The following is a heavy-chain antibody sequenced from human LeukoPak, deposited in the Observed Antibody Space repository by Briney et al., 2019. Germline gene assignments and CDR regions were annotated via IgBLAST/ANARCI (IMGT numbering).Heavy chain of an antibody. CDR1: GFTVSSNY. CDR3: ARDYSGWFDR. J-gene: IGHJ5*02. V-gene: IGHV3-53*01. Sequence: GGSLRLSCAASGFTVSSNYMSWVRQAPGKGLEWVSVIYSGGSTYYADSVKGRFTISRDNSKNTLYLQMNSLRAGDTAVYYCARDYSGWFDRWGQGTLVTVSS. D-gene: IGHD2-15*01. CDR2: IYSGGST.